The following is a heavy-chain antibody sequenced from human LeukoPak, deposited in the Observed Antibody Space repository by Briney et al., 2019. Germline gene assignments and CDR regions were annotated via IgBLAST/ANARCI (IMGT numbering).Heavy chain of an antibody. D-gene: IGHD3-10*01. CDR3: ARSLWFGSLIWFDP. V-gene: IGHV3-48*02. CDR2: INRISNII. CDR1: GFTFSGYS. J-gene: IGHJ5*02. Sequence: PGGSLRLSCAASGFTFSGYSMNWVRQAPGKGLEWVSYINRISNIIDYADSVKGRFTISTDNAKNSLYLQMNSLRDEDTAVYYCARSLWFGSLIWFDPWGQGTLVTVSS.